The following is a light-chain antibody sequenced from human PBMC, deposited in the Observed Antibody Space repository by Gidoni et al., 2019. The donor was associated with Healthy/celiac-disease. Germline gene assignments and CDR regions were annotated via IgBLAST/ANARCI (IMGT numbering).Light chain of an antibody. CDR2: AAS. CDR3: QQSYSTPRST. CDR1: QSISSY. V-gene: IGKV1-39*01. Sequence: DIQLTQSPFSLSASVGDRVTITCRASQSISSYLNWYQQKPGKAPKLLIYAASSLQSGVPSRFSGSGSGTDFTLTISSLQPEDFATYYCQQSYSTPRSTFGQXTKLEIK. J-gene: IGKJ2*01.